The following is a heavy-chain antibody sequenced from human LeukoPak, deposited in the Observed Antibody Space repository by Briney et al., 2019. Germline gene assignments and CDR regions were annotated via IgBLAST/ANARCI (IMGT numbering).Heavy chain of an antibody. CDR2: ISSSSSTI. D-gene: IGHD3-10*01. V-gene: IGHV3-48*02. CDR3: ARGPISNYYGSGSPGGFLLGFDY. J-gene: IGHJ4*02. Sequence: GGSLRLSCAASGFTFSSYSMNWVRQAPGKGLEGVSYISSSSSTIYYADSVKGRFTISRDNAKNSLYLQMNSLRDEDTAVYYCARGPISNYYGSGSPGGFLLGFDYWGQGTLVTVSS. CDR1: GFTFSSYS.